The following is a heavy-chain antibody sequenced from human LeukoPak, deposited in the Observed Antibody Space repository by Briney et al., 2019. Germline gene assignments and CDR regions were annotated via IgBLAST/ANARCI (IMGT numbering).Heavy chain of an antibody. CDR1: GYTFTSNY. Sequence: ASVKVSCTASGYTFTSNYIHWVRQAPGQGLEWMGIINPSGGSTSYAQKFQGRVTMTRDTSTSTVYMELSSLRSEDTAVYYCARDGFGYCSGGSCYYFDYWGQGTLVTVSS. V-gene: IGHV1-46*01. D-gene: IGHD2-15*01. J-gene: IGHJ4*02. CDR2: INPSGGST. CDR3: ARDGFGYCSGGSCYYFDY.